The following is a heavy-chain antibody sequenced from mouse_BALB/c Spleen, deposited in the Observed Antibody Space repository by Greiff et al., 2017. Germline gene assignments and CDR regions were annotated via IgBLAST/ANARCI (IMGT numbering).Heavy chain of an antibody. J-gene: IGHJ4*01. D-gene: IGHD2-4*01. CDR1: GFTFTSYT. V-gene: IGHV5-6-4*01. CDR2: ISSGGSYT. CDR3: TRDRLRDYAMDY. Sequence: EVQLVESGGGLVKPGGSLKLSCAASGFTFTSYTMSWVRQTPEKRLEWVATISSGGSYTYYPDSVKGRFTISRDNAKNTLYLQMSSLKSEDTAMYYCTRDRLRDYAMDYWGQGTSVTVSS.